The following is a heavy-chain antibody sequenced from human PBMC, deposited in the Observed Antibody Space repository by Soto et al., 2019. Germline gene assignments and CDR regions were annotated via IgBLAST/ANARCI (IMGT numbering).Heavy chain of an antibody. J-gene: IGHJ4*02. V-gene: IGHV3-7*03. CDR3: VTGYHSDY. D-gene: IGHD5-18*01. Sequence: PGGSLRLSCAGSGISTSSYWMGWVRQAPGRGLEWVASIKKGGTEKYYMDSLKGRFTISRDNALNSVYLQMNSLRAEDTAVYFCVTGYHSDYWGQGTLVTVSS. CDR2: IKKGGTEK. CDR1: GISTSSYW.